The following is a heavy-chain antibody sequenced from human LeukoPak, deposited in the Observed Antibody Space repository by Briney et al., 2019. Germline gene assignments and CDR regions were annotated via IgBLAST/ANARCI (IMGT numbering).Heavy chain of an antibody. D-gene: IGHD3-16*01. CDR1: GGSISSYY. J-gene: IGHJ5*02. CDR2: IYYSGST. V-gene: IGHV4-59*01. Sequence: SETLSLTCTVSGGSISSYYRSWIRQPPGKGLEWIGYIYYSGSTNYNPSLKSRVTISVDTSKNQFSLKLSSVTAADTAVYYCASGVSRDWFDPWGQGTLVTVSS. CDR3: ASGVSRDWFDP.